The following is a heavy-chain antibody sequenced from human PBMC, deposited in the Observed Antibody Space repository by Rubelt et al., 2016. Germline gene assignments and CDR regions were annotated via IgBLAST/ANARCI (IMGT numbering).Heavy chain of an antibody. Sequence: NWWSWVRQPPGKGLEWIGEIYHSGSTNYNPSLKSRVTISVDKSKNQFSLKLSSVTAADTAVYYCARVYGSGSYYQYYFDYWGQGTLVTVSS. CDR1: NW. CDR3: ARVYGSGSYYQYYFDY. CDR2: IYHSGST. J-gene: IGHJ4*02. D-gene: IGHD3-10*01. V-gene: IGHV4-4*02.